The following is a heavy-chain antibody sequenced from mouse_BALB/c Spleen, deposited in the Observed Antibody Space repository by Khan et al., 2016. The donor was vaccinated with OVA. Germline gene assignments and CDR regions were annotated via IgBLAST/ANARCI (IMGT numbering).Heavy chain of an antibody. D-gene: IGHD1-1*01. Sequence: VRLQQSGPELVKPGASVKIPCKASGYPFTDYNMDWVKQSHGKSLEWIGDITPNNGGTIYNQKFKGKATLTVDKSSSTAYMELRRLTSEDTAVYYCARGGFGSPFAYWGQGTLVTVSA. J-gene: IGHJ3*01. CDR1: GYPFTDYN. V-gene: IGHV1-18*01. CDR2: ITPNNGGT. CDR3: ARGGFGSPFAY.